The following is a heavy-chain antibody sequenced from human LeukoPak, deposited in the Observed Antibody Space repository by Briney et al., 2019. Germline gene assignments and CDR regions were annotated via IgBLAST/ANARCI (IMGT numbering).Heavy chain of an antibody. CDR2: INDDGSTT. CDR3: ARDWRLDWFDP. CDR1: GFTFSRSW. D-gene: IGHD3-3*01. J-gene: IGHJ5*02. V-gene: IGHV3-74*01. Sequence: GGSLRLSCAASGFTFSRSWMHWVGQAPGQGLVWVSRINDDGSTTSYADSVKGRFTISRDNAENTLYLQMNSLRAEDTAVYYCARDWRLDWFDPRGQGTLVTVSS.